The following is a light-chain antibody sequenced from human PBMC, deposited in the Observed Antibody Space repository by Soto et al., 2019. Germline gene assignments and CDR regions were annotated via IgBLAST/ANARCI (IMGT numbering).Light chain of an antibody. CDR1: SSDVGGYNY. V-gene: IGLV2-14*01. Sequence: QSALTQPASVSGSPGQSITISCTGSSSDVGGYNYVSWYQQHPGKAPKLMIYEVINRPSGVSSRFSGSKSGNTASLTISGLQAEDEADYHCCSYTSSDTHLLFGVATKVTVL. CDR3: CSYTSSDTHLL. J-gene: IGLJ3*02. CDR2: EVI.